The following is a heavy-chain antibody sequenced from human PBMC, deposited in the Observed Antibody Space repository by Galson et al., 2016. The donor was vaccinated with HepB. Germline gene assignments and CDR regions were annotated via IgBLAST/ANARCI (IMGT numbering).Heavy chain of an antibody. CDR3: AKGLRFIYHYGMDV. Sequence: LRLSCAASGFTFDDHAMHWVRQAPGKGLEWVSGISWKSGSIGYADSVKGRFTISRDNAKNSLYLHMNSLRAEDTALYYCAKGLRFIYHYGMDVWGQGTTVTVSS. CDR2: ISWKSGSI. V-gene: IGHV3-9*01. CDR1: GFTFDDHA. J-gene: IGHJ6*02.